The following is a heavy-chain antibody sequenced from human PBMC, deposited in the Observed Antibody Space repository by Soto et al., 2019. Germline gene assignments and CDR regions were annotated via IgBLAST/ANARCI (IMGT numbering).Heavy chain of an antibody. J-gene: IGHJ6*02. D-gene: IGHD3-16*01. CDR1: GGSISSSSYY. V-gene: IGHV4-39*01. CDR2: IYYSGYT. Sequence: SETLSLTCTVSGGSISSSSYYWGWIRQPPGKGLEWIGSIYYSGYTYYNPSLKSRVTISVDTSKKQISLKLRSVTAADTAVYYCARHNGPLYVGYYYDMDVWGQGTTVT. CDR3: ARHNGPLYVGYYYDMDV.